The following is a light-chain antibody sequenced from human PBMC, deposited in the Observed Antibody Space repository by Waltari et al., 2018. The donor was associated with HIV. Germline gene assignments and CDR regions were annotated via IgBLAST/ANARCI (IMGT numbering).Light chain of an antibody. CDR1: QPVSGNF. Sequence: EIVLTQSPDTLSLSPGDTALLSCRASQPVSGNFLAWYQQKPGQAPRLLISGASGRATGIPGRFSGSGSGTDFTLTITTLEPEDFAVYYCQQYGSLPRTFGQGTRVEIK. CDR3: QQYGSLPRT. J-gene: IGKJ1*01. CDR2: GAS. V-gene: IGKV3-20*01.